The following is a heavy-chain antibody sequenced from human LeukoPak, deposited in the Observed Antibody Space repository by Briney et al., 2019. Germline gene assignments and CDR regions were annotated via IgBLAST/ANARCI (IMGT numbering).Heavy chain of an antibody. CDR1: GGSISSYY. D-gene: IGHD3-22*01. J-gene: IGHJ4*02. CDR2: ISGSANRI. V-gene: IGHV3-23*01. Sequence: ETLSLTCTVSGGSISSYYWSWVRQTPGKGLEWVSAISGSANRIYHADSVKGRFTISRDNSKNMLYLQMNSLRADDTALYYCAKDADISVELVVISSFDSWGQGTLVTVSA. CDR3: AKDADISVELVVISSFDS.